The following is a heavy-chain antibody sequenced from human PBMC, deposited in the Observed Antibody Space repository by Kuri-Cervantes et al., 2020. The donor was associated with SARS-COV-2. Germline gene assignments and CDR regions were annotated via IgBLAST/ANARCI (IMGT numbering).Heavy chain of an antibody. CDR3: ARGSSSWYEPEHDAFDI. J-gene: IGHJ3*02. V-gene: IGHV4-59*01. CDR1: GGSISSYY. D-gene: IGHD6-13*01. Sequence: GSLRLSCTVSGGSISSYYWSWIRQPPEKGLEWIGYIYYSGSTNYNPSLKSRVTISVDTSKNQFSLKLSSVAAADTAVYYCARGSSSWYEPEHDAFDIWGQGTMVTVSS. CDR2: IYYSGST.